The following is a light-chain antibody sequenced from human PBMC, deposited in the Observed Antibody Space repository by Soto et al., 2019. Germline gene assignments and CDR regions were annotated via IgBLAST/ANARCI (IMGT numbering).Light chain of an antibody. V-gene: IGKV3-20*01. CDR1: QSVSSSY. CDR2: GAS. CDR3: QQYVRSPYT. J-gene: IGKJ2*01. Sequence: IVLTQSPGTLSLSPGERATLSCRASQSVSSSYLAWFQQKPGQAPRLLIYGASSRATGIPDRFTGSGSGTDFTLTISRLEPEDFAVYYCQQYVRSPYTFGQGTKLEIK.